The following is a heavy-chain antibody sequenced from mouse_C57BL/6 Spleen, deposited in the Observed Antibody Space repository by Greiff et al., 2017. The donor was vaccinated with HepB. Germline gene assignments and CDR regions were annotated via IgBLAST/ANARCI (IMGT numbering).Heavy chain of an antibody. V-gene: IGHV1-59*01. CDR2: IDPSDSYT. Sequence: QVQLQQPGAELVRPGTSVKLSCKASGYTFTSYWMHWVKQRPGQGLEWIGVIDPSDSYTNYNQKFKGKATLTVDTSSSTAYMQLSSLTSEDSAVYYCARGDYEESWFAYWGQGTLVTVSA. CDR1: GYTFTSYW. CDR3: ARGDYEESWFAY. D-gene: IGHD2-4*01. J-gene: IGHJ3*01.